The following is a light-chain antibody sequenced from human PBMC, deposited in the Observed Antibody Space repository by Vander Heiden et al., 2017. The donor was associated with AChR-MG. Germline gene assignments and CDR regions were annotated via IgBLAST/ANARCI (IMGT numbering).Light chain of an antibody. V-gene: IGLV1-44*01. Sequence: QSVLTQPPSASGPPGQRVTSSGSGSSSNIGSNTVNWYQQLPGTAPKLLIYSNNQRPSGVPDRFSGSKSGTSASLAISGLQSEDEADYYCAAWDDSLNGLYVFGTGTKVTVL. J-gene: IGLJ1*01. CDR1: SSNIGSNT. CDR2: SNN. CDR3: AAWDDSLNGLYV.